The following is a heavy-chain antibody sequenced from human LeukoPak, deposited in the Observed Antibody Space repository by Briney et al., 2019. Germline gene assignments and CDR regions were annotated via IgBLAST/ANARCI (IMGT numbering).Heavy chain of an antibody. CDR1: GFTFSSYA. Sequence: LAGGSLRLXCAASGFTFSSYAMHWVRQAPGKGLEYVSAISSNGGSTYYANSVKGRFTISRDNSKNTLYLQMGSLRAEDMAVYYCARAQPLDGWADAFDIWGQGTMVTVSS. D-gene: IGHD5-24*01. CDR3: ARAQPLDGWADAFDI. CDR2: ISSNGGST. J-gene: IGHJ3*02. V-gene: IGHV3-64*01.